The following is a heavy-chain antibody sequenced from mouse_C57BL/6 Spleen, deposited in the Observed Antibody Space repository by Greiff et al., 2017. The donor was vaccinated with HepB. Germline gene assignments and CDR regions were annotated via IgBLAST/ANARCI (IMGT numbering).Heavy chain of an antibody. CDR3: TELAKGY. V-gene: IGHV6-3*01. Sequence: LQQSGGGLVQPGGSMKLSCVASGFTFSNYWMNWVRQSPEKGLEWVAQIRLKSDNYATHYAESVKGRFTISRDDSKSSVYLQMNNLRAEDTGIYYCTELAKGYWGQGTTLTVSS. D-gene: IGHD1-1*01. CDR1: GFTFSNYW. J-gene: IGHJ2*01. CDR2: IRLKSDNYAT.